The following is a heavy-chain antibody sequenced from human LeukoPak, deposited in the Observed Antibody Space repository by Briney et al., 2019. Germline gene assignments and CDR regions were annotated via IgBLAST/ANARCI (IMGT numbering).Heavy chain of an antibody. CDR2: ISGSGGST. D-gene: IGHD7-27*01. CDR1: GFTFSSYW. V-gene: IGHV3-23*01. Sequence: GGSLRLSCAASGFTFSSYWMHWVRQAPGKGLEWVSAISGSGGSTYYADSVKGRFTISRDNSKNTLYLQMNSLRAEDTAVYYCASRVIINGGNWFDPWGQGTLVTVSS. CDR3: ASRVIINGGNWFDP. J-gene: IGHJ5*02.